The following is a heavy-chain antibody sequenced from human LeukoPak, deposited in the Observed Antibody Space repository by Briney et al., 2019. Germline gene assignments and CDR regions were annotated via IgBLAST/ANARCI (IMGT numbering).Heavy chain of an antibody. D-gene: IGHD3-22*01. V-gene: IGHV3-9*01. CDR3: AKVSTYYSYYFDY. CDR2: ISWNSGSI. J-gene: IGHJ4*02. CDR1: GFTFDDYA. Sequence: GRSLRLSCAASGFTFDDYAMHWVRQAPGKGLEWVSGISWNSGSIGYADSVKGRFTISRDNAKNSLYMQMNSLRPEDTALYYCAKVSTYYSYYFDYWGQGTLVTVSS.